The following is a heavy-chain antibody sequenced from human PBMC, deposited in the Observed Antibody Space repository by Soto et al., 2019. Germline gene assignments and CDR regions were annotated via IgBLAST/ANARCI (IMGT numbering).Heavy chain of an antibody. Sequence: GGSLRLSCAASGFTFSSYAMHWVRQAPGKGLEWVAVISYDGSNKYYADSVKGRFTISRDNSKNTLYLQMNSLRAEDTAVYYCAREVWGSGKIDYWGQGTLVTVSS. CDR2: ISYDGSNK. CDR3: AREVWGSGKIDY. CDR1: GFTFSSYA. V-gene: IGHV3-30-3*01. D-gene: IGHD1-26*01. J-gene: IGHJ4*02.